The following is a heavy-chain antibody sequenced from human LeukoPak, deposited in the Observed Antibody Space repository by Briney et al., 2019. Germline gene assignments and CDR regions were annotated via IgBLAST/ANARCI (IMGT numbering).Heavy chain of an antibody. CDR3: ARALDYYDILTGYYMTDAFDV. V-gene: IGHV4-34*01. CDR1: GGSFSGYY. Sequence: ASETLSLTCAIYGGSFSGYYWSWIRQPPGKGLEWIGEINHSGSTNYNPSLKSRVTISVDTSKNKFSLKLRSVTAADTAVYYCARALDYYDILTGYYMTDAFDVWGQGTMVTVSS. J-gene: IGHJ3*01. D-gene: IGHD3-9*01. CDR2: INHSGST.